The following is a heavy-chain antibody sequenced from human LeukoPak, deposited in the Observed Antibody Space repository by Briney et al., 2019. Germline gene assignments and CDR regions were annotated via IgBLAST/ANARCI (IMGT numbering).Heavy chain of an antibody. D-gene: IGHD2-2*01. CDR1: GFTSSDYY. CDR3: ARDHGGYCSSTSCRHHGMDV. J-gene: IGHJ6*02. CDR2: ISSSGSTI. V-gene: IGHV3-11*01. Sequence: PGGSLRLSCAASGFTSSDYYMSWIRQAPGKGLEWVSYISSSGSTIYYADSVKGRFTISRDNAKNSLYLQMNSLRAEDTAVYYCARDHGGYCSSTSCRHHGMDVWGQGTTVTVSS.